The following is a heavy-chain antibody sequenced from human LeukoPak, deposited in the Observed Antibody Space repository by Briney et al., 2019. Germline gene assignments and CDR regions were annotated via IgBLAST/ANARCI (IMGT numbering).Heavy chain of an antibody. D-gene: IGHD1-20*01. CDR1: GFTFTSYG. V-gene: IGHV3-30*18. CDR3: AKDRGSGYNWNDVLDY. Sequence: PGGSLRLSCAASGFTFTSYGMHWVRQAPVKGLEWVAVISYDVSDKYYVDSVKGRFTISRDTSKNTLYLQMNSLRAEDTAVYYCAKDRGSGYNWNDVLDYWGQGTLVTVSS. J-gene: IGHJ4*02. CDR2: ISYDVSDK.